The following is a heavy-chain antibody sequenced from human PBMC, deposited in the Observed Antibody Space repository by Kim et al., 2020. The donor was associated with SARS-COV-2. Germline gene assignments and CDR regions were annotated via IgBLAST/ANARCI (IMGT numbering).Heavy chain of an antibody. Sequence: GGSLRLSCAASGFTFSRYAMSWVRQAPGKGLEWVSAISGSGGSTYYADSVKGRFTISRDNSKNTLYLQMNSLRAEDTAVYYCAKDPGRVTSFYWGQGTLVTVSS. J-gene: IGHJ4*02. CDR1: GFTFSRYA. CDR2: ISGSGGST. D-gene: IGHD2-21*02. CDR3: AKDPGRVTSFY. V-gene: IGHV3-23*01.